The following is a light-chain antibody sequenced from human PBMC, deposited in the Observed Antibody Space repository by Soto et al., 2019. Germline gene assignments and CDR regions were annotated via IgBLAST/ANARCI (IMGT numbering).Light chain of an antibody. J-gene: IGLJ1*01. Sequence: QSVLTQPASVFGSPGQSITFSCTGTSSDVGGYNFVSWYQQHPGKAPKLMIYEVSSRPSGVSNRFSGSKSGNTASLTISGLQTEDEADYYCSSYTTSSTVVFGTGTKLTVL. CDR3: SSYTTSSTVV. CDR1: SSDVGGYNF. CDR2: EVS. V-gene: IGLV2-14*03.